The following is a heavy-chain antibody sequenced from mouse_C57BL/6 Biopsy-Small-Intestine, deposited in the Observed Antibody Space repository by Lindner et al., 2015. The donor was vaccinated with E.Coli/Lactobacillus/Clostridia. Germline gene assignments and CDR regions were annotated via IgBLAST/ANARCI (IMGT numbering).Heavy chain of an antibody. CDR2: INPKSGGT. V-gene: IGHV1-72*04. CDR1: GYTFTDYY. Sequence: SVKVSCKASGYTFTDYYIHWVRQAPGQGLEWMGWINPKSGGTNSAQKFQDRVTMTRVTSTAAVSMELNRLRSDDTAVYYCARPSSGDYRDSNYDNWGQGSLVTVSS. CDR3: ARPSSGDYRDSNYDN. J-gene: IGHJ4*01. D-gene: IGHD2-13*01.